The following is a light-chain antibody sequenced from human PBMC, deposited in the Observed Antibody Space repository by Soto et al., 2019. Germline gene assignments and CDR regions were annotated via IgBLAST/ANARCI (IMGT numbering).Light chain of an antibody. J-gene: IGKJ1*01. CDR2: AAS. Sequence: AIRMTQSPSSFSASTGDRVTITCRASQGISSYLAWYQQKPGKAPKLLIYAASTLQSGVPSRFSGSGSGTDFTLTISCLRSEDFATYFCQQYYSYPRTFGQGNKVEIK. CDR3: QQYYSYPRT. CDR1: QGISSY. V-gene: IGKV1-8*01.